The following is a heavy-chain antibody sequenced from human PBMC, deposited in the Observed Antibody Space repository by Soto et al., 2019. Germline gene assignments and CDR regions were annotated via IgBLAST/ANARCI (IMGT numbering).Heavy chain of an antibody. CDR2: IYYSGST. Sequence: QVQLQESGPGLVKPSETLSLTCTVSGGSISSYYWSWIRQPPGQGLEWIGYIYYSGSTNYNPSLKSRVTRSGDPSKNPFPLKLSSVTAADTDVYYCARDHGAARRYYYDYGLDVGGQGPTVTVSS. CDR3: ARDHGAARRYYYDYGLDV. D-gene: IGHD6-6*01. V-gene: IGHV4-59*01. J-gene: IGHJ6*02. CDR1: GGSISSYY.